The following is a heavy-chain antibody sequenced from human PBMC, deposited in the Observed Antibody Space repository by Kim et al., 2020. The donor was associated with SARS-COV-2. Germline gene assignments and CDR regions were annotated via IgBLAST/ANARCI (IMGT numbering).Heavy chain of an antibody. V-gene: IGHV5-10-1*01. D-gene: IGHD5-18*01. Sequence: GESLKISCKGSGYSFTSYWISWVRQMPGKGLEWMGRIDPSDSYTNYSPSFQGHVTISADKSISTAYLQWSSLKASDTAMYYCARHGVQLWGRVSYFDYWGQGALLTVSS. CDR3: ARHGVQLWGRVSYFDY. J-gene: IGHJ4*02. CDR1: GYSFTSYW. CDR2: IDPSDSYT.